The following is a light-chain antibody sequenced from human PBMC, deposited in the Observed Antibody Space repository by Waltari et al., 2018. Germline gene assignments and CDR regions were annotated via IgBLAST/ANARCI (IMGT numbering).Light chain of an antibody. Sequence: QSVLTQPPSTSGTPGQRVTISCSGSTSNIGTNTVTWYQLLPGTAPKTVLFANLPRPPGVPDRFSASKSGTSASLVISGLQSEDEADYFCATWDDSLSGRVFGGGTKVTVL. CDR3: ATWDDSLSGRV. CDR2: ANL. J-gene: IGLJ3*02. CDR1: TSNIGTNT. V-gene: IGLV1-44*01.